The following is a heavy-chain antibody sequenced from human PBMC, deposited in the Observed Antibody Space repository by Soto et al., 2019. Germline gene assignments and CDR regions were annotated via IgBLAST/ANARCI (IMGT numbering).Heavy chain of an antibody. J-gene: IGHJ4*02. D-gene: IGHD1-1*01. CDR1: GFTFSSYS. CDR2: ISSSSSYI. V-gene: IGHV3-21*01. Sequence: EVQLVESGGGLVKPGGSLRLSCAASGFTFSSYSMNWVRQAPGKGLEWVSSISSSSSYIYYADSVKGRFTISRDNAKNALYLQMNSLRAEDTAVYYCARDQTPTTMGYWGQGTLVTVSS. CDR3: ARDQTPTTMGY.